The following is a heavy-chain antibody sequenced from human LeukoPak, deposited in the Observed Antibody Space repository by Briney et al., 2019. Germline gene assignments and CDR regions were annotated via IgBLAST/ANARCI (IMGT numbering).Heavy chain of an antibody. CDR1: GFTFSKYA. CDR2: ISGRGTST. D-gene: IGHD3-22*01. J-gene: IGHJ3*02. Sequence: GGSLRLSCAASGFTFSKYAMSWVRQAPGKGLEWVSAISGRGTSTYYADSVKGRFTISRDNSVNMLYLQMNSLRAEDTAIYYCAKEIFSVTMRIEVQGAFDIWGQGTMVSVSS. V-gene: IGHV3-23*01. CDR3: AKEIFSVTMRIEVQGAFDI.